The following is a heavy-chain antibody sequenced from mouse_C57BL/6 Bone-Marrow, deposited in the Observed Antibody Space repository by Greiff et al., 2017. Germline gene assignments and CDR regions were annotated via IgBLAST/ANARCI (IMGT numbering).Heavy chain of an antibody. CDR3: ANYYGSSPWFAY. V-gene: IGHV1-55*01. D-gene: IGHD1-1*01. CDR2: IYPGSGST. J-gene: IGHJ3*01. Sequence: QVQLQQPGAELVKPGASVKMSCKASGYTFTSYWITWVKQRPGQGLEWIGDIYPGSGSTNYNEKFKSKATLTVDTSSRTAYMQLSSLTSEDSAVYYCANYYGSSPWFAYWGQGTLVTVSA. CDR1: GYTFTSYW.